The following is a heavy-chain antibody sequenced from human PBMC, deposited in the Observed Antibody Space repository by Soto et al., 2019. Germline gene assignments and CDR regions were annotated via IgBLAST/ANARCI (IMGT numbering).Heavy chain of an antibody. Sequence: GAPRKGSRKASGDTFTGYYIHWVRQAPGQALEWMGTVNPSGGHTTYAQHFLGRVTMTRDTSTSTLYMELTSLTSDDTAIYYCARGGQVVVVTAALDYWGQGTLVTVSS. CDR2: VNPSGGHT. V-gene: IGHV1-46*01. D-gene: IGHD2-21*02. CDR3: ARGGQVVVVTAALDY. J-gene: IGHJ4*02. CDR1: GDTFTGYY.